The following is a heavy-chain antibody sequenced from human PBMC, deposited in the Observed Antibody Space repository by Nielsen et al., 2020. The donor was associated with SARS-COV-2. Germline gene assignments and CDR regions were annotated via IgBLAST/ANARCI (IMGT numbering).Heavy chain of an antibody. CDR2: INPNSGGA. D-gene: IGHD2-15*01. CDR1: GYTFTDYF. J-gene: IGHJ3*02. Sequence: ASVKVSCKASGYTFTDYFVHWVRQAPGQGLEWMGRINPNSGGANYAQKFQGRVTITRDTSASTAYMELSSLRSEDTAVYYCARDLLDVVVVAATPAFDIWGQGTMVTVSS. CDR3: ARDLLDVVVVAATPAFDI. V-gene: IGHV1-2*06.